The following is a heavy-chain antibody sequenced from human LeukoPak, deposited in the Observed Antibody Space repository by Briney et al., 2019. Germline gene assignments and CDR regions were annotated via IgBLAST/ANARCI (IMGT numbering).Heavy chain of an antibody. CDR3: ARGLRNRSPFDY. D-gene: IGHD2/OR15-2a*01. CDR1: GGSISSGGYS. CDR2: IYHTGTT. J-gene: IGHJ4*02. Sequence: SQTLSLTCAVSGGSISSGGYSWSWIRQPPGKGLEWIGYIYHTGTTYYNPSLKSRVTISVDTSKNQFSLKLSSVTAADTAVYYCARGLRNRSPFDYWGQGTLVTVSS. V-gene: IGHV4-30-2*01.